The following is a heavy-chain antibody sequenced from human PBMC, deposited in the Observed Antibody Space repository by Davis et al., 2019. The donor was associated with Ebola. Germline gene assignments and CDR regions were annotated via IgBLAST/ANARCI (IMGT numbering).Heavy chain of an antibody. CDR1: GGSVSSGSYY. J-gene: IGHJ5*02. CDR3: ARWDDFWSGLGNWFDP. D-gene: IGHD3-3*01. Sequence: MPGGSLRLSCTVSGGSVSSGSYYCSWIRQPPGKGLEWIGYVYYSGSTNYNPSLKSRVTISVDTSKNQFSLRLSSVTAADTAVYYCARWDDFWSGLGNWFDPWGQGTLVTVSS. CDR2: VYYSGST. V-gene: IGHV4-61*01.